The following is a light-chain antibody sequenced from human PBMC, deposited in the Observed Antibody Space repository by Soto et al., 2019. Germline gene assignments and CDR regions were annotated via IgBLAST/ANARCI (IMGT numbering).Light chain of an antibody. V-gene: IGKV3-20*01. CDR1: QSVGHMF. CDR2: GAS. J-gene: IGKJ1*01. Sequence: VLTQSPATLSLSPGERATLSCIASQSVGHMFLAWFQQKPGQAPRLLIYGASSRATGIPDRLSGSGSGTDFTLTISRLETEDFEVYYCQQYGSLPWTFGHGTKVDI. CDR3: QQYGSLPWT.